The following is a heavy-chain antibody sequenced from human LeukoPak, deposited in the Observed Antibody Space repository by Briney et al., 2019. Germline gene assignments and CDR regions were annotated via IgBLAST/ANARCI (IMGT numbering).Heavy chain of an antibody. V-gene: IGHV3-21*01. J-gene: IGHJ4*02. CDR2: ISSSSRYI. Sequence: GGSLRLSCAASGFTFSSYSMNWVRQAPGKGLEWVSSISSSSRYIYYADSVKGRFTISRDNAKNSLYLQMNSLRAADAAVYYCASILPTLGYCSGGSCYDYWGQGTLVTVSS. D-gene: IGHD2-15*01. CDR1: GFTFSSYS. CDR3: ASILPTLGYCSGGSCYDY.